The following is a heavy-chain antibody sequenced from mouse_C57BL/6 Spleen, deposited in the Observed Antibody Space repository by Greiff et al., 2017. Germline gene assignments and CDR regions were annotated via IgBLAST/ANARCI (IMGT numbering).Heavy chain of an antibody. V-gene: IGHV14-4*01. Sequence: VQLQQSGAELVRPGASVKLSCTASGFNIKDDYMHWVKQRPEQGLEWIGWIDPENGDTEYAAKFQGKATITADTSSNTAYLQRSSLTSEDTAVYYCTTGHYYGSSDDYAMDYWGQGTSVTVSS. D-gene: IGHD1-1*01. CDR3: TTGHYYGSSDDYAMDY. CDR2: IDPENGDT. CDR1: GFNIKDDY. J-gene: IGHJ4*01.